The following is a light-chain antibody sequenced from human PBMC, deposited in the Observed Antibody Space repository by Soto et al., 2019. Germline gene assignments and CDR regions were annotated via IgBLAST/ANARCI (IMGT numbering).Light chain of an antibody. Sequence: QSALTQPPSASGSAGQSVTSSCTGTSSDVGGYSYVSWYQQHPGKAPKLMIYEVSKRPSGVPDRFSGSKSGNTASLTVSGLQAEDEADYYCSSYAGSNKLLFGGGTQLTVL. CDR3: SSYAGSNKLL. CDR1: SSDVGGYSY. CDR2: EVS. V-gene: IGLV2-8*01. J-gene: IGLJ2*01.